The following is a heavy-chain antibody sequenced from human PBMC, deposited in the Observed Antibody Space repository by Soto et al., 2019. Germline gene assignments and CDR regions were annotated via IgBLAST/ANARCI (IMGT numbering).Heavy chain of an antibody. D-gene: IGHD3-3*01. CDR3: AKGLGLPERITIFGVVIISPFDY. CDR1: GFTFSSYA. CDR2: ISGSGGST. V-gene: IGHV3-23*01. J-gene: IGHJ4*02. Sequence: GGSLRLSCAASGFTFSSYAMSWVRQAPGKGLEWVSAISGSGGSTYYADSVKGRFTISRDNSKNTLYLQMNSLRAEDTAVYYCAKGLGLPERITIFGVVIISPFDYWGQGTLVTVSS.